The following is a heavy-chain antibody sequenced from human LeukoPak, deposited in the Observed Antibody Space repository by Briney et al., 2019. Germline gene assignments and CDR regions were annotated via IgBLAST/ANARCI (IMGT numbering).Heavy chain of an antibody. V-gene: IGHV4-38-2*02. Sequence: SETLSLTCTVSGYSISSGYYWGWIRQPPGKGLEWIGSIYHSGSTYYNPSLKSRVTISVDTSKNQFSLKLSSVTAADTAVYYCARAEGTGYSYGAMFDYWGQGTLVTVSS. CDR3: ARAEGTGYSYGAMFDY. CDR2: IYHSGST. D-gene: IGHD5-18*01. CDR1: GYSISSGYY. J-gene: IGHJ4*02.